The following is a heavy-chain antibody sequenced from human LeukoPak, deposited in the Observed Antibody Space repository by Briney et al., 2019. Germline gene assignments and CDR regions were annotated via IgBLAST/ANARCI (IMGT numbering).Heavy chain of an antibody. Sequence: GGSLRLSCAASGFAFTSYAMNWVRQAPGEGLEWVSGISGSGAGTYYADSVKGRFTISRDNSKNTLYLQMNSLRDEDTAVYYCAKSFSVGYSSGWYVAAYYFDYWGQGTLVTVSS. D-gene: IGHD6-19*01. V-gene: IGHV3-23*01. CDR2: ISGSGAGT. CDR3: AKSFSVGYSSGWYVAAYYFDY. J-gene: IGHJ4*02. CDR1: GFAFTSYA.